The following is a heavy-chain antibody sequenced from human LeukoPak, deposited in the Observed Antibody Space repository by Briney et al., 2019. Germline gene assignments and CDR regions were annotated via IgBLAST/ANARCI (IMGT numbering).Heavy chain of an antibody. D-gene: IGHD3-22*01. J-gene: IGHJ4*02. CDR2: ISSSSSTI. CDR3: AKDRATMIGVIRTAPRGDFEY. V-gene: IGHV3-48*01. Sequence: GGSLRLSCAASGFTFSSYRMNWVRQAPGKGLEWVSYISSSSSTIYYADSVKGRFTISRDNAKNTLYLQMNSLRAEDTAVYYCAKDRATMIGVIRTAPRGDFEYWGQGTLVTVSS. CDR1: GFTFSSYR.